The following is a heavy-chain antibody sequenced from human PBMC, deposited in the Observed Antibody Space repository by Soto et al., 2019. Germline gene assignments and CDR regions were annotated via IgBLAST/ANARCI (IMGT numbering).Heavy chain of an antibody. D-gene: IGHD6-13*01. J-gene: IGHJ4*02. CDR3: ARAATSDSPNWYTDY. Sequence: QVQLVESGGGLLKPGGSLRLSCAASGFTFSDYYMYWIRQAPGKGLEWVSYISSTSRYSEYADSVKGRFTISRDNAKNSLYLHMHSLSAEDTAVFYCARAATSDSPNWYTDYWGQGTLVTVSP. V-gene: IGHV3-11*06. CDR2: ISSTSRYS. CDR1: GFTFSDYY.